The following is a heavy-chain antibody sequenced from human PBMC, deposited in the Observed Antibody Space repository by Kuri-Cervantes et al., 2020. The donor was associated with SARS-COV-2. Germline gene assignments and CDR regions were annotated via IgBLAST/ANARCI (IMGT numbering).Heavy chain of an antibody. D-gene: IGHD4-23*01. J-gene: IGHJ6*02. V-gene: IGHV1-58*01. CDR1: GFTFTSSA. Sequence: SVKVSCKASGFTFTSSAVQWVRQARGQRLEWIGWIVVGSGNTNYAQKFQERITITRDMSTSTAYMELSSLRSEDTAVYYCAADYGGNTYYYYYGMDVWGQGTTVTVSS. CDR2: IVVGSGNT. CDR3: AADYGGNTYYYYYGMDV.